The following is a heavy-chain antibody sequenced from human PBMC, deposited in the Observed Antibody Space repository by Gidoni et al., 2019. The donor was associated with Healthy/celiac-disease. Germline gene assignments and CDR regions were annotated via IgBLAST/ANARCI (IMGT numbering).Heavy chain of an antibody. J-gene: IGHJ4*02. CDR2: IYYYGGT. CDR1: GGSLSSSSHY. D-gene: IGHD3-10*01. V-gene: IGHV4-39*01. CDR3: ARHVRVWFGELSQRTRLLW. Sequence: QLQLQESGPGLVKPSETLSLTCTVPGGSLSSSSHYWGWIRQPPGTGREWIGSIYYYGGTYYNSSLKSRVTISVDTSKNQFSLKLSSVTAADTAVYYCARHVRVWFGELSQRTRLLWGGQGSLVTVSS.